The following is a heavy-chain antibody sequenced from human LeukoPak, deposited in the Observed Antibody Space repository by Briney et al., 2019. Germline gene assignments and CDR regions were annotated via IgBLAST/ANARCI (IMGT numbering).Heavy chain of an antibody. CDR3: AKDLRGDYVRWGDY. CDR1: GFTFRSYA. Sequence: GGSLRLSCAASGFTFRSYAMTWVRQAPGKGLEWVSSISAGGESTWHADSVKGRFTISRDNSKNTLYLQMDSLRAEDTAVYHCAKDLRGDYVRWGDYWGQGTLVTVSS. D-gene: IGHD3-10*02. J-gene: IGHJ4*02. CDR2: ISAGGEST. V-gene: IGHV3-23*01.